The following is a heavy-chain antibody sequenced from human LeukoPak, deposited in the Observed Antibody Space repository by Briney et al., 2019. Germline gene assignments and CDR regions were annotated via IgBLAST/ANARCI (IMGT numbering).Heavy chain of an antibody. D-gene: IGHD5-24*01. CDR3: ARGIQRWLQLSDDGFDI. Sequence: SETLSLTCTVSGYSISSGYYWGWIRQPPGKGLEGIGGIYHSGSTYYNPSLKSRVTISVDTSTNQFSLKLSSVTAADTAVYYCARGIQRWLQLSDDGFDIWGQGTMVTVSS. V-gene: IGHV4-38-2*02. J-gene: IGHJ3*02. CDR2: IYHSGST. CDR1: GYSISSGYY.